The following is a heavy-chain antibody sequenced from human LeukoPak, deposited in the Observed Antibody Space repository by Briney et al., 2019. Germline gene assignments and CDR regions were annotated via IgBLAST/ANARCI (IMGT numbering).Heavy chain of an antibody. J-gene: IGHJ4*02. CDR1: GGSISSSSYY. V-gene: IGHV4-39*07. D-gene: IGHD3-10*01. CDR3: ARDIYGSGSYYY. Sequence: SETLSLTCTVSGGSISSSSYYWGWIRQPPGKGLEWIGYIYHSGSTYYNPSLKSRVTISVDRSKNQFSLKLSSVTAADTAVYYCARDIYGSGSYYYWGQGTLVTVSS. CDR2: IYHSGST.